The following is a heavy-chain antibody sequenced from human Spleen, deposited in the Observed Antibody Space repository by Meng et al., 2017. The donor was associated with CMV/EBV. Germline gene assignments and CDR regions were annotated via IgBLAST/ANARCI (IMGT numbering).Heavy chain of an antibody. CDR2: INHSGST. CDR3: ARTYYYGSGSYYKGFDY. CDR1: GGSFSGYY. D-gene: IGHD3-10*01. J-gene: IGHJ4*02. V-gene: IGHV4-34*01. Sequence: QVQLPQWGAGLLKPSETLSPTCAVYGGSFSGYYWSWIRQPPGKGLEWIGEINHSGSTNYNPSLKSRVTISVDTSKNQFSLKLSSVTAADTAVYYCARTYYYGSGSYYKGFDYWGQGTLVTVSS.